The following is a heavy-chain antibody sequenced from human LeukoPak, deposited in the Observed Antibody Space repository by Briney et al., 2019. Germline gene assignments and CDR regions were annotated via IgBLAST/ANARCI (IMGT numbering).Heavy chain of an antibody. CDR1: GFTFSNYW. CDR3: ATYSSLNAREFQY. Sequence: PGGSLRLSCVGSGFTFSNYWMSWVRQAPGKGLEWVANIKTDGSEKYYVDSVKGRFTISRDNAKNSLYLQMNSLRAEDTAVYYCATYSSLNAREFQYWGQGTLVTVSS. D-gene: IGHD3-22*01. V-gene: IGHV3-7*01. CDR2: IKTDGSEK. J-gene: IGHJ1*01.